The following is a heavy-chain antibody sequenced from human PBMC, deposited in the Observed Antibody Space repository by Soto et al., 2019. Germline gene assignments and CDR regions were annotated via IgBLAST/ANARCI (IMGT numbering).Heavy chain of an antibody. CDR3: ARERRDGYKHYFDY. Sequence: QVQLQESGPGLVKPSETLSLMCTVSGGSISSYYWSWIRQPPGKGLEWIGYIYYSGSTNYNPPLKSRVTISVDTSKNQFSLKLSSVTAADTAVYYCARERRDGYKHYFDYWGQGTLVTVSS. J-gene: IGHJ4*02. CDR1: GGSISSYY. D-gene: IGHD5-12*01. V-gene: IGHV4-59*01. CDR2: IYYSGST.